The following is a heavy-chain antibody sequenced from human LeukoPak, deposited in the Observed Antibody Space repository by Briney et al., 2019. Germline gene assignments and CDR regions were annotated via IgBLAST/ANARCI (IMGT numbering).Heavy chain of an antibody. V-gene: IGHV3-21*01. D-gene: IGHD2-2*01. CDR1: GFTFSSYS. Sequence: GGSLRLSCAAFGFTFSSYSMNWVRQAPGKGLEWVSSISSSSSYIYYADSVKGRFTISRDNAKNSLYLQMNSLRAEDTAVYYCARDMGGAGCSSTSCYSDFDYWGQGTLVTVSS. CDR3: ARDMGGAGCSSTSCYSDFDY. J-gene: IGHJ4*02. CDR2: ISSSSSYI.